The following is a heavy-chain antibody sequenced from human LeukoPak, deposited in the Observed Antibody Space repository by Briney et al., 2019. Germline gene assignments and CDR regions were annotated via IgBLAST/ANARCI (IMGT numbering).Heavy chain of an antibody. CDR3: AAVFGIGYYYYFDY. J-gene: IGHJ4*02. CDR1: GFTFTSSS. Sequence: TSVKVSCKASGFTFTSSSMQWVRQARGQRLEWIGWIAVGSGNTNYAQKFQGRVTITRDMSTSTAYMELSSLRSEGTALYYCAAVFGIGYYYYFDYWGQGTLVTVSS. CDR2: IAVGSGNT. D-gene: IGHD3-22*01. V-gene: IGHV1-58*02.